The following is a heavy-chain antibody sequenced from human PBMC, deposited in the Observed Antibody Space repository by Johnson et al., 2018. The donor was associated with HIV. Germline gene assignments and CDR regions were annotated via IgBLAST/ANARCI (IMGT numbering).Heavy chain of an antibody. D-gene: IGHD6-19*01. J-gene: IGHJ3*02. V-gene: IGHV3-30*04. Sequence: QMLLVESGGGVVQPGRSLRLSCAASGFTFSSYAMHWFRQAPGKGLEWVAVISYDGSNKYYADSVKGRFTNSRDNSKNTLYLQMNSLRAEDTAVYYCARELGSGWGETADAFDIWGQGTMVTVSS. CDR2: ISYDGSNK. CDR3: ARELGSGWGETADAFDI. CDR1: GFTFSSYA.